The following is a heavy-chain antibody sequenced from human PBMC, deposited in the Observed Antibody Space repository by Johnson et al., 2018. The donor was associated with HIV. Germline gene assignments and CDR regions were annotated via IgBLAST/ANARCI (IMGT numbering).Heavy chain of an antibody. V-gene: IGHV3-20*04. CDR2: IKWNGGST. Sequence: VQLVESGGGVVQPGRSLRLSCAASGFTFSSYGMHWVRQAPGKGLEWVSGIKWNGGSTGYADSVKGRFTISRDNAKNSLYLQMNSLRAEDTAVYYCARLRWGSGDPLHDAFDVWGQGTMVTVSS. CDR1: GFTFSSYG. J-gene: IGHJ3*01. D-gene: IGHD2-21*01. CDR3: ARLRWGSGDPLHDAFDV.